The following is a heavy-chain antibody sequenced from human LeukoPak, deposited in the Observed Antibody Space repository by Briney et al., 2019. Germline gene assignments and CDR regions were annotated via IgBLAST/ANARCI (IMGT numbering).Heavy chain of an antibody. CDR3: ARDLGYDSSGYYPNWFDP. CDR2: INDYGSRT. CDR1: GFTFSRCA. V-gene: IGHV3-64*04. D-gene: IGHD3-22*01. Sequence: GGSLRLSCSASGFTFSRCAMHWVRQGPGKGLEYVSGINDYGSRTHYGDSAKGRFIISRDNSKNTLYLQMNSLRAEDTAVYYCARDLGYDSSGYYPNWFDPWGQGTLVTVSS. J-gene: IGHJ5*02.